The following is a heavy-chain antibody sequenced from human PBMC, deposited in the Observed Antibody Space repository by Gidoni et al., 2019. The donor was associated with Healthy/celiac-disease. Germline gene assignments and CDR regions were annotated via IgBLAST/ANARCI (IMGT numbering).Heavy chain of an antibody. CDR2: ISSSSSTI. D-gene: IGHD5-12*01. Sequence: EVQLVESGGGLVQPGGSLRLSCAASGFTFSSYSMNWVRQAPGKGLEWVSYISSSSSTIYYADSGKGRFTISRDNAKNSLYLQMNSLRAEDTAVYYCARDLKVADYYYYYGMDVWGQGTTVTVSS. CDR1: GFTFSSYS. CDR3: ARDLKVADYYYYYGMDV. J-gene: IGHJ6*02. V-gene: IGHV3-48*01.